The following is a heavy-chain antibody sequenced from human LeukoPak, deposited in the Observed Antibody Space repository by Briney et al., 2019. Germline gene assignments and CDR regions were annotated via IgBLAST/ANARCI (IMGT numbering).Heavy chain of an antibody. CDR2: IYYSGST. Sequence: SETLSLTCTVSGGSISSSSYYWGWIRQPPGKGLEWIGSIYYSGSTYYNPSLKSRVTISVYTSKNQFSLKLSSVTAADTAVYYCARTPSSYCSGGSCYSRFYYYGMDVWGQGTTVTVSS. J-gene: IGHJ6*02. V-gene: IGHV4-39*07. D-gene: IGHD2-15*01. CDR3: ARTPSSYCSGGSCYSRFYYYGMDV. CDR1: GGSISSSSYY.